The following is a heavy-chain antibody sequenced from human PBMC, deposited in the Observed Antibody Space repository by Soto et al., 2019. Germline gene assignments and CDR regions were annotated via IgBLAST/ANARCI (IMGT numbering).Heavy chain of an antibody. CDR2: ITYDGSNK. CDR3: AKDMENGYNPYYYYGMDV. J-gene: IGHJ6*02. D-gene: IGHD3-10*01. CDR1: GFPFSGYA. V-gene: IGHV3-30-3*01. Sequence: QVQLVESGGGVVQPGRSLRLSCSTSGFPFSGYAMHWVRQAPGKGLEWVAVITYDGSNKYYADSVKGRFTISRDNSKNTLYLQMNSLRAEDTALYYCAKDMENGYNPYYYYGMDVWGQGTTVTVSS.